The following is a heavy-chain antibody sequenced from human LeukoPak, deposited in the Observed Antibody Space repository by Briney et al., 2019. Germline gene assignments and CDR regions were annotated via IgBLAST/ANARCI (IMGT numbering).Heavy chain of an antibody. V-gene: IGHV3-66*01. CDR1: GFTFSSYA. D-gene: IGHD3-10*01. CDR3: AGDRGGFLYYFDY. Sequence: GTSLRLSCAASGFTFSSYAMHWVRQAPGKGLEWVSVIYSGDTTYYADSVKGRFTISRDNSKNTLYLQLSSLRAEDTAVYYCAGDRGGFLYYFDYWGHGTLVTVSS. J-gene: IGHJ4*01. CDR2: IYSGDTT.